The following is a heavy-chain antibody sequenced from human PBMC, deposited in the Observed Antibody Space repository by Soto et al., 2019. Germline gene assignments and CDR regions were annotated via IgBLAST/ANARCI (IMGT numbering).Heavy chain of an antibody. J-gene: IGHJ6*03. CDR2: ISSSSSYI. D-gene: IGHD2-2*01. CDR1: GFTFSSYS. V-gene: IGHV3-21*01. Sequence: GGSLRLSCAASGFTFSSYSMNWVRQAPGKGLEWVSSISSSSSYIYYADSVKGRFTISRDNAKNSLYLQMNSLRAEDTAVYYCARERGVPAAFYYYYYYMDVWGKGTTVTVSS. CDR3: ARERGVPAAFYYYYYYMDV.